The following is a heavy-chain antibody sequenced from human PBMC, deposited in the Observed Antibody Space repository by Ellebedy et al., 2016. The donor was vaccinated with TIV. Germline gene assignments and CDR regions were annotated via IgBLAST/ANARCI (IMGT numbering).Heavy chain of an antibody. J-gene: IGHJ4*02. CDR2: IYHSGST. V-gene: IGHV4-4*02. CDR3: ARDRTGTSFDY. D-gene: IGHD1-7*01. Sequence: SETLSLTCAVSGGSISSSNWWSWVRQPPGKGLEWIGEIYHSGSTYYNPSLKSRVTISVDTSKNQFSLKLSSVTAADTAVYYCARDRTGTSFDYWGQGTLVTVSS. CDR1: GGSISSSNW.